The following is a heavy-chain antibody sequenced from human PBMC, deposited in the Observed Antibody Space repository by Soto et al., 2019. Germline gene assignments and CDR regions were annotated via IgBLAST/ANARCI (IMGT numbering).Heavy chain of an antibody. J-gene: IGHJ6*02. Sequence: SETLSLTCAFYGGSFSGYYWGWIRQPPGKGLEWIGEINHSGSTNYNPSLKSRVTISVDTSKNQFSLKLSSVTAADTAVYYCASQQLVHYYYGMDVWGQGTTVTVSS. D-gene: IGHD6-13*01. CDR3: ASQQLVHYYYGMDV. CDR2: INHSGST. CDR1: GGSFSGYY. V-gene: IGHV4-34*01.